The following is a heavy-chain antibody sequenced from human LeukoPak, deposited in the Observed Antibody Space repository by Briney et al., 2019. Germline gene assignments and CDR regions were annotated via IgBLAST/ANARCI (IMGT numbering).Heavy chain of an antibody. Sequence: GGSLRLSCAASGFTFSSYAMHWVRQAPGKGLEWVAVISYDGSNKYYADSVKGRFTISRDNSKNTLYLQMNSLRAEDTAVYYCARGRITMVRGYSDYWGQGTLVTVSS. D-gene: IGHD3-10*01. CDR1: GFTFSSYA. CDR2: ISYDGSNK. V-gene: IGHV3-30-3*01. CDR3: ARGRITMVRGYSDY. J-gene: IGHJ4*02.